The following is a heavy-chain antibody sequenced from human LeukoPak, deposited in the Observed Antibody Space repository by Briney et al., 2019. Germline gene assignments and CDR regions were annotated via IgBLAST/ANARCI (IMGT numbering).Heavy chain of an antibody. CDR1: GFTFSSYG. CDR2: IRYDGSNK. D-gene: IGHD6-19*01. Sequence: PGGSLRLSCAASGFTFSSYGMHWVRQAPGKGLEWVAFIRYDGSNKYYADSVKGRFTISRDNSKNTLYLQMNSLRAEDTAVYYCAKGNKWLVRGVIDYWGQGTLVTVSS. V-gene: IGHV3-30*02. J-gene: IGHJ4*02. CDR3: AKGNKWLVRGVIDY.